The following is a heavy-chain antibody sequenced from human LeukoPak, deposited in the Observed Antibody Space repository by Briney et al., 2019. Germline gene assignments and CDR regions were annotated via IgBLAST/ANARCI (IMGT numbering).Heavy chain of an antibody. CDR3: ARDSSTSSLADP. CDR1: GYTFTNYY. CDR2: INPSGGGT. D-gene: IGHD2-2*01. J-gene: IGHJ5*02. V-gene: IGHV1-46*01. Sequence: ASVKVSCKASGYTFTNYYIHWVRQAPGQGLEWMGIINPSGGGTSYAQKFQGRLTMTRDTPTSTVCMELTSLRSEDTAVYYCARDSSTSSLADPWGQGTLVTVSS.